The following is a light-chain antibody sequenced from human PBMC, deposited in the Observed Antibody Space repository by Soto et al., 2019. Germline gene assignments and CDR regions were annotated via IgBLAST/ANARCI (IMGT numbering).Light chain of an antibody. V-gene: IGKV1-27*01. Sequence: DNQMTQSPSSLSVSVGDRVTITCRASQDIRNYLAWYQQKPGKVPKLLIYAASTLQSGVPSRFSGSGSGTDFTLTINSLQPEDIATYYCQKYDRAPFTFGPGTKVDIK. CDR3: QKYDRAPFT. CDR2: AAS. CDR1: QDIRNY. J-gene: IGKJ3*01.